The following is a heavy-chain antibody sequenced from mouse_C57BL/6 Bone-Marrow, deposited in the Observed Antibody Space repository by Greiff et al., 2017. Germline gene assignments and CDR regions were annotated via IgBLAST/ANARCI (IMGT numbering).Heavy chain of an antibody. CDR3: TPYEYDGGYFDY. CDR1: GFNIKDAY. Sequence: EVKLVESGAELVRPGASVRLSCTASGFNIKDAYMHWVKQRPEQGLGWIGWIDPENGDTEYDSKFQGKATITADTSSNTAYLQRSSLTSEGTAVYCCTPYEYDGGYFDYWGQGTTLTVSA. CDR2: IDPENGDT. V-gene: IGHV14-4*01. J-gene: IGHJ2*01. D-gene: IGHD2-4*01.